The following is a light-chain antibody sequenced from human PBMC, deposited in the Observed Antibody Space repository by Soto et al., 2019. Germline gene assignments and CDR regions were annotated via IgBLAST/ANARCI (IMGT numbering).Light chain of an antibody. CDR3: QQYNSWPPIT. Sequence: EIVLTQNPGTLSLSPGERATLSCRASQSVSNNYLAWYQQKPGQAPRLLIYGASSRATGIPDRFSGSGSGTDFTLTISRLEPEDFVVYYCQQYNSWPPITFGQVTRLEIK. CDR1: QSVSNNY. CDR2: GAS. V-gene: IGKV3-20*01. J-gene: IGKJ5*01.